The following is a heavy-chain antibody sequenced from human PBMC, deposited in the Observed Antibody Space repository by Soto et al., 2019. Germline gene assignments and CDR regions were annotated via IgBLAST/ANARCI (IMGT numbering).Heavy chain of an antibody. CDR2: FHYGEST. V-gene: IGHV4-39*02. Sequence: TSETLSLTCTVSGGSISSGPYSWGWIRQPPGEGLEWIATFHYGESTHYNPSLESRVTVSVDTSQNHFSLKVSSVTVADTAVYYCARLGGFCSSTNCYGYYAMAVWGQGTTVTVSS. J-gene: IGHJ6*02. D-gene: IGHD2-2*01. CDR3: ARLGGFCSSTNCYGYYAMAV. CDR1: GGSISSGPYS.